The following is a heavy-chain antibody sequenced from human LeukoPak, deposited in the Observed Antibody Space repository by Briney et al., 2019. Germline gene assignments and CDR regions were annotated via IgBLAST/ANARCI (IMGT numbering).Heavy chain of an antibody. V-gene: IGHV4-4*07. D-gene: IGHD3-10*01. Sequence: PSETLSLTCDVSGASISGYWWSWIRQPAGKGLEWIGRMYTDGDTNYNPALKSRVTISVDTSKNQFSLKLSSVTAADTAVYYCANLYNSGSYFGYWGQGTLVTVSS. CDR2: MYTDGDT. CDR1: GASISGYW. J-gene: IGHJ4*02. CDR3: ANLYNSGSYFGY.